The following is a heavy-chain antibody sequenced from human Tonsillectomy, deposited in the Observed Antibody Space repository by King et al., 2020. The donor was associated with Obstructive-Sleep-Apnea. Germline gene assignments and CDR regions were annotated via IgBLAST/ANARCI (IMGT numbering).Heavy chain of an antibody. CDR1: GFTFPDYA. D-gene: IGHD1-26*01. CDR2: IRREDYGGTA. V-gene: IGHV3-49*04. J-gene: IGHJ4*01. Sequence: QLVQSGGGLVQPGRSLRLSCTTSGFTFPDYAVTWVRQAPGKGLEWVGFIRREDYGGTAEYAASVKGRFTISSDDSKTIAFLQMNSLETEDTAVYYCTRRWATSDYWGQGTLVTVSS. CDR3: TRRWATSDY.